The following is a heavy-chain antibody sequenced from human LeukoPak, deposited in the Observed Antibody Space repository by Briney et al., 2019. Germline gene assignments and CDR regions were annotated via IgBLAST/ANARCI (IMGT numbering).Heavy chain of an antibody. V-gene: IGHV4-38-2*02. D-gene: IGHD3-16*01. CDR2: IYRSGST. Sequence: SETLSLTCTVSGYSISSGYYWVWIRQTPGKGLEWIGSIYRSGSTNYNPSLKSRVTISVDTSKNQFSLKLSSVTAADTAVYYCARGVWFDPWGQGTLVTVSS. CDR3: ARGVWFDP. CDR1: GYSISSGYY. J-gene: IGHJ5*02.